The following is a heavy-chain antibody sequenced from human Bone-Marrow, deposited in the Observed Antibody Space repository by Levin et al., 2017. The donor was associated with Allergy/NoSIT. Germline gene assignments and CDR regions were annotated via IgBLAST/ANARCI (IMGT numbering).Heavy chain of an antibody. Sequence: GGSLRLSCVASGFTFSNYAMSWVRQAPGKGLEWVSAITGSGGTTYYADSVKGRFTISRDNSKNTLFLQMNSLRAEDTAAYYCAKENSAQDTAMVGNWGQGTLVTVSS. D-gene: IGHD5-18*01. V-gene: IGHV3-23*01. J-gene: IGHJ4*02. CDR1: GFTFSNYA. CDR2: ITGSGGTT. CDR3: AKENSAQDTAMVGN.